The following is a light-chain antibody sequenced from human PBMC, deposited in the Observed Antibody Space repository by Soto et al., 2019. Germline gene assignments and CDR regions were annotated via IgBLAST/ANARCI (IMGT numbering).Light chain of an antibody. V-gene: IGKV1-33*01. CDR2: DAT. J-gene: IGKJ3*01. CDR3: QHYDNLPRVT. CDR1: QDIRNY. Sequence: DLQMTQSPSSLSASVGDRVTITCQASQDIRNYLIWYQQKPGKAPKLLIYDATNLETGVPSRFSGSGSGTDFILTINSLQPEDIATYYCQHYDNLPRVTFGPGTKVEIK.